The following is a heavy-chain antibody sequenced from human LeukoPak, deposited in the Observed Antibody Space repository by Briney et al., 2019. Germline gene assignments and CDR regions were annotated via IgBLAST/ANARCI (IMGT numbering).Heavy chain of an antibody. Sequence: PGGSLRLSCAASGFTFSSYWMSWVRQAPGKGLEWVANIKQDGSEKYYVDSVKGRFTISRDNAKNSLYPQMNSLRAEDTAVYYCAAEAPHPYYFDYWGQGTLVTVSS. CDR2: IKQDGSEK. D-gene: IGHD1-14*01. J-gene: IGHJ4*02. V-gene: IGHV3-7*03. CDR1: GFTFSSYW. CDR3: AAEAPHPYYFDY.